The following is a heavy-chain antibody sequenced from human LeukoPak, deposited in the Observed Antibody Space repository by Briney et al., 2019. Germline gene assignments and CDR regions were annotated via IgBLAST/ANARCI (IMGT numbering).Heavy chain of an antibody. CDR2: IGTAGDT. V-gene: IGHV3-13*01. Sequence: GGSLRLSCAASGFTFSSYDMHWVRQATGKGLEWVSAIGTAGDTYYPGSVKGRLTISRENAKNSLYLQMNSLRAGDTAVYYCARACSGGSCYSAFDIWGQGTMVTVSS. D-gene: IGHD2-15*01. CDR3: ARACSGGSCYSAFDI. CDR1: GFTFSSYD. J-gene: IGHJ3*02.